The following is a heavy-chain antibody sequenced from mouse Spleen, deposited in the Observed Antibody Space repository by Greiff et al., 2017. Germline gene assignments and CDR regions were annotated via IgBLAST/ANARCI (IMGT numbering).Heavy chain of an antibody. CDR2: ISSGGSYT. V-gene: IGHV5-6*01. CDR1: GFTFSSYG. CDR3: AGPYYSNLYYFDY. Sequence: EVQLVESGGDLVKPGGSLKLSCAASGFTFSSYGMSWVRQTPDKRLEWVATISSGGSYTYYPDSVKGRFTISRDNAKNTLYLQMSSLKSEDTAMYYCAGPYYSNLYYFDYWGQGTTLTVSS. D-gene: IGHD2-5*01. J-gene: IGHJ2*01.